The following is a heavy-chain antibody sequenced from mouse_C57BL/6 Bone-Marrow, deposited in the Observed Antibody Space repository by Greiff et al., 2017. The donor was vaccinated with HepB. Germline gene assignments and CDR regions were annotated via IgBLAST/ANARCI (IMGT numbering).Heavy chain of an antibody. J-gene: IGHJ4*01. V-gene: IGHV1-55*01. CDR2: IYPGSGST. Sequence: QVQLKQPGAELVKPGASVKMSCKASGYTFTSYWITWVKQRPGQGLEWIGDIYPGSGSTNYNEKFKSKATLTVDTSSSTAYMQLSSLTSEDSAVYYCARFGTYYAMDYWGQGTSVTVSS. CDR3: ARFGTYYAMDY. D-gene: IGHD3-1*01. CDR1: GYTFTSYW.